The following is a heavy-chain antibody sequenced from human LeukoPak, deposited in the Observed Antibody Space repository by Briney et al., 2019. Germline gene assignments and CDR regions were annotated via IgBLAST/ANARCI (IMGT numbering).Heavy chain of an antibody. D-gene: IGHD5-18*01. Sequence: GASVKVSCKASGYTFTGYYMHWVRQAPGQGLEWMGRINPNSGGTNYAQKFQGRVTMTRDTSTSTVYMELSSLRSEDTAVYYCARGPDTAMVQDWGQGTLVTVSS. CDR3: ARGPDTAMVQD. CDR1: GYTFTGYY. J-gene: IGHJ4*02. CDR2: INPNSGGT. V-gene: IGHV1-2*06.